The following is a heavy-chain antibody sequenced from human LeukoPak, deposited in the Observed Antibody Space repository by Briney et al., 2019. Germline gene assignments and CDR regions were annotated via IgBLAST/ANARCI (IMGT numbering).Heavy chain of an antibody. CDR1: GVNFGPYW. J-gene: IGHJ4*02. CDR3: ARGVGATTGFDY. Sequence: PGGSLRLSCVASGVNFGPYWMSWVRQAPGKGPECVANINGDGSEKFYVNSVKGRFTISRDNAKNSLYLQMNSLTAEDTAVYYCARGVGATTGFDYWGQGTLVTVSS. CDR2: INGDGSEK. V-gene: IGHV3-7*01. D-gene: IGHD1-26*01.